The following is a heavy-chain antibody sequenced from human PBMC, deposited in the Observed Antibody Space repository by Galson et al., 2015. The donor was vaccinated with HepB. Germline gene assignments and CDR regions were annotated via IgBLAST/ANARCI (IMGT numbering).Heavy chain of an antibody. CDR2: ISSSGSTI. CDR3: AREILSGSYPYYYYGMDV. D-gene: IGHD1-26*01. J-gene: IGHJ6*02. CDR1: GFTFSSYE. Sequence: SLRLSCAASGFTFSSYEMNWVRQAPGKGLEWVSYISSSGSTIYYADSVKGRFTISRDNAKNSLYLQMNSLRAEDTAVYYCAREILSGSYPYYYYGMDVWGQGTTVTVSS. V-gene: IGHV3-48*03.